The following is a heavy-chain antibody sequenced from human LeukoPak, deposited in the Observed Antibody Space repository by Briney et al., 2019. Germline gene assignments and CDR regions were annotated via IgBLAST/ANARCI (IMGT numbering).Heavy chain of an antibody. CDR1: GGTFSSYA. J-gene: IGHJ3*02. V-gene: IGHV1-69*05. CDR2: IIPIFGTA. CDR3: ARDNSRFQYYYDSSGYYYSFDI. D-gene: IGHD3-22*01. Sequence: SVKVSCKASGGTFSSYAISWVRHAPGQGLEWMGGIIPIFGTANYTQKFQGRVTITTDESTSTPYMELSSLRCEDRAVYYCARDNSRFQYYYDSSGYYYSFDIWGQETMVTVSS.